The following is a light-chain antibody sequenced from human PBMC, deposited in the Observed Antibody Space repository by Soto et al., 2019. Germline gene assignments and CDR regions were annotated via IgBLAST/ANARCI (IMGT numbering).Light chain of an antibody. V-gene: IGKV3-15*01. CDR3: QQYTNWPWT. J-gene: IGKJ1*01. CDR2: GSS. CDR1: QRVSSN. Sequence: EIVMTQSPATMSVSPGERPTLSCRASQRVSSNLAWYQQKPGQAPRLLIYGSSTRATGIPARFSGSWSGTEFNLTISSLQSEDFAVYYCQQYTNWPWTFGQVTQVEIK.